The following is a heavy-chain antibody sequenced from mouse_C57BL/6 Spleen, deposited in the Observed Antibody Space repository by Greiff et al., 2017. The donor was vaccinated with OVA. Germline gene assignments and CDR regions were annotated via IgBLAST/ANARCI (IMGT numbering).Heavy chain of an antibody. Sequence: DVMLVESGGGLVKPGGSLKLSCAASGFTFSSYTMSWVRQTPEKRLEWVATISGGGGNTYYPDSVKGRFTISRDNAKNTLYLQMSSLRSEDTALYYCARWSTGDAMDYWGQGTSVTVSS. CDR2: ISGGGGNT. CDR3: ARWSTGDAMDY. CDR1: GFTFSSYT. V-gene: IGHV5-9*01. J-gene: IGHJ4*01. D-gene: IGHD4-1*01.